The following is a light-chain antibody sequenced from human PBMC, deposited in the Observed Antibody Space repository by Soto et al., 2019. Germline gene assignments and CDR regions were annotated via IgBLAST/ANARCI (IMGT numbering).Light chain of an antibody. J-gene: IGKJ1*01. CDR3: QQYNNWPRT. CDR1: QSVSSN. CDR2: GAS. Sequence: EIVMTQSPATLSVSPGERATLSCRASQSVSSNLAWYQQKPGQAPRLLIYGASTRATGIPARFSGSGSGTEFTLNISSLKSEDFAVYYCQQYNNWPRTFGQGTKVDI. V-gene: IGKV3-15*01.